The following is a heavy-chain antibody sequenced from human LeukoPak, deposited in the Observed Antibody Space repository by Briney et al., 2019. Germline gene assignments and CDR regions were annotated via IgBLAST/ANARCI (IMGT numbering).Heavy chain of an antibody. CDR3: TTLWFGGPGFDP. J-gene: IGHJ5*02. D-gene: IGHD3-16*01. Sequence: GGSLRLSCAASGFTFSNAWMSWVRQARGKGLEWVGRIKSKADGGTTDYAAPVKGRFTISRDDSKNTLDLQMNSLKTEDTAVYYCTTLWFGGPGFDPWGQGTLVTVS. CDR1: GFTFSNAW. V-gene: IGHV3-15*01. CDR2: IKSKADGGTT.